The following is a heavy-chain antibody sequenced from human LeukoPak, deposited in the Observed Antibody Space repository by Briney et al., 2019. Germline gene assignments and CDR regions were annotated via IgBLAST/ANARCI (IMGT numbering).Heavy chain of an antibody. V-gene: IGHV3-74*01. D-gene: IGHD3-10*01. CDR3: STGSGHAFDI. CDR1: LFTPSRYW. J-gene: IGHJ3*02. Sequence: GGSLRLSSAPSLFTPSRYWMHSVRQVPGKGRLWVSRINSDVSITSSTESPKSRVTISRDNAKNTLYVQMNSLRAGDTAVYYCSTGSGHAFDIWGRGTMVTVSS. CDR2: INSDVSIT.